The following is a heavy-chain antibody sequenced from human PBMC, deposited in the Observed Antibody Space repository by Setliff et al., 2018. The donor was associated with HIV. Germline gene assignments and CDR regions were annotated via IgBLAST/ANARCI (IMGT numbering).Heavy chain of an antibody. Sequence: ASVKVSCKASGYTFTSLDINWVRQATGQGPEWMGWLNPTSGNTGSAQRFQGRVTMTRNTSIRIAYMELSNLRSEDTAVYYCARGAPGRSCSGGSCSYFDYWGQGTLVTVSS. D-gene: IGHD2-15*01. CDR2: LNPTSGNT. CDR1: GYTFTSLD. V-gene: IGHV1-8*01. CDR3: ARGAPGRSCSGGSCSYFDY. J-gene: IGHJ4*02.